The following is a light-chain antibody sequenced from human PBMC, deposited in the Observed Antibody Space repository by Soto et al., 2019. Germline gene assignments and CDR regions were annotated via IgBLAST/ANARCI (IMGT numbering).Light chain of an antibody. V-gene: IGKV1-5*01. CDR1: QSISSW. Sequence: EIQMTQSASTLTAYVGDRVTITCRASQSISSWLAWYQQKPGKAPKLLIYDASSLESGVPSRFSGSGSGTEFTLTISSLQPDDFATYYCQQYNSYSWTFGQGTNVDIK. CDR2: DAS. J-gene: IGKJ1*01. CDR3: QQYNSYSWT.